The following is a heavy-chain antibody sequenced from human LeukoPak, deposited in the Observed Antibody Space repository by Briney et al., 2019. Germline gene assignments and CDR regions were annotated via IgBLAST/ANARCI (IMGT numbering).Heavy chain of an antibody. CDR1: GFTFSSYA. Sequence: GGSLRLSCAASGFTFSSYAMSWVRQAPGKGLEWVGFIRSKAYGGTTEYAASVKGRFTISRDDSKSIAYLQMNSLKTEDTAVYYCTRDAADGSPPSDYWGQGTLVTVSS. V-gene: IGHV3-49*04. J-gene: IGHJ4*02. D-gene: IGHD5-24*01. CDR3: TRDAADGSPPSDY. CDR2: IRSKAYGGTT.